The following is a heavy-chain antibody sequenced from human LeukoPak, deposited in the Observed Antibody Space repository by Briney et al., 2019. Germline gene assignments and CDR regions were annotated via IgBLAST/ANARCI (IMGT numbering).Heavy chain of an antibody. CDR3: VCQGITMVRGVPYYFDY. Sequence: SETLSLTCTVSGGSISSGGYYWSWIRQPPGKGLEWIGYIYYSGSTYYNPSLKSRVTISVDTSKNQFSLKLSSVTAADTAVYYCVCQGITMVRGVPYYFDYWGQGTLVTVSS. J-gene: IGHJ4*02. CDR1: GGSISSGGYY. D-gene: IGHD3-10*01. V-gene: IGHV4-31*03. CDR2: IYYSGST.